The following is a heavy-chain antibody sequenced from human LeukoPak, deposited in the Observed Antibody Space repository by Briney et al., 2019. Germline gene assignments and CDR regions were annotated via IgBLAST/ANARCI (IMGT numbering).Heavy chain of an antibody. V-gene: IGHV3-48*01. Sequence: GGSLRLSCAASGFTFSSYSMNWVRQAPGKGLEWVSYISSSSSTIYYADSVKGRFTISRDNAKNSLYLQMNSLRAEDTAVYYCARELRTPYDILGRGNAFDIWGQGTMVTVSS. CDR1: GFTFSSYS. D-gene: IGHD3-9*01. J-gene: IGHJ3*02. CDR2: ISSSSSTI. CDR3: ARELRTPYDILGRGNAFDI.